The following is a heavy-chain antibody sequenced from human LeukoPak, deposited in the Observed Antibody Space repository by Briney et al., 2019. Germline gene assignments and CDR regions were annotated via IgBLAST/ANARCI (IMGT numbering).Heavy chain of an antibody. V-gene: IGHV3-15*01. J-gene: IGHJ4*02. CDR2: IKSKTDGGTT. CDR1: GFTFSSYS. CDR3: TIHYGDYEGDYYFDY. Sequence: GGSLRLSCAASGFTFSSYSMNWVRQAPGKGLEWVGRIKSKTDGGTTDYAAPVEGRFTISRDDSKSTLYLQMNSLKTEDSAVYYCTIHYGDYEGDYYFDYWGQGTLVTVSS. D-gene: IGHD4-17*01.